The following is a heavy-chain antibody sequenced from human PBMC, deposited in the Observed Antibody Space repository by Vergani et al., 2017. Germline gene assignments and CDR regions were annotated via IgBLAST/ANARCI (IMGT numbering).Heavy chain of an antibody. V-gene: IGHV3-11*04. CDR2: ISPGASTV. CDR3: AKNPGISTTRHYYAMDV. Sequence: LEESGGGSVKPGGSLRLSCAASGIKFSYHYMSWIRQAPGKGLEWVSHISPGASTVSYTDSVTGRFTVSRDNDNNSLTLDMTTLRVEDTAVYYCAKNPGISTTRHYYAMDVWGQGTTVTVSS. D-gene: IGHD1-1*01. J-gene: IGHJ6*02. CDR1: GIKFSYHY.